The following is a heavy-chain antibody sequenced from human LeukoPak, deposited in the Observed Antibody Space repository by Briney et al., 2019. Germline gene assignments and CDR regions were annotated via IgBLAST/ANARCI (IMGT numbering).Heavy chain of an antibody. J-gene: IGHJ3*02. CDR3: ARHHSSFDAFDI. V-gene: IGHV4-59*08. CDR2: IYYSGSI. CDR1: GGSISSYY. Sequence: SETLSLTCTVSGGSISSYYWSWIRQPPGKGLEWIGYIYYSGSINYNPSLKSRVTISVDTSKNQFSLKLSSVTAADTAVYYCARHHSSFDAFDIWGQGTMVTVSS. D-gene: IGHD6-13*01.